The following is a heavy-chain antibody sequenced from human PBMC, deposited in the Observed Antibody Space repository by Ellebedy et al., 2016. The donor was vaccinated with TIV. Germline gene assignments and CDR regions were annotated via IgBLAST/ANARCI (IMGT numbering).Heavy chain of an antibody. CDR3: AKDPGYCSSTSCYRYFQH. V-gene: IGHV3-23*01. J-gene: IGHJ1*01. Sequence: GESLKISXAASGFTFSSYAMSWVRQAPGKGLEWVSAIRGSGVSTYYADSVKGRFTISRDNSKNTLYLQTNSLRAEDTAVYYCAKDPGYCSSTSCYRYFQHWGQGTLVTVSS. D-gene: IGHD2-2*02. CDR1: GFTFSSYA. CDR2: IRGSGVST.